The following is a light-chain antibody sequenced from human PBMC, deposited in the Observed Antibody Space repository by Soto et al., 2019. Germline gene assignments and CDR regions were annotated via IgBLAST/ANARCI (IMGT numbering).Light chain of an antibody. CDR3: QQFHAYPLT. V-gene: IGKV1-9*01. Sequence: DIQLTQSPSFLSASVGDRVTISCRASQGISDYLAWYQQKPGKAPKLLIYGASTLQSGVPSRFSGSASGTEFTLTISSLQPEDFATYFCQQFHAYPLTVGGGTKLEIK. CDR2: GAS. CDR1: QGISDY. J-gene: IGKJ4*01.